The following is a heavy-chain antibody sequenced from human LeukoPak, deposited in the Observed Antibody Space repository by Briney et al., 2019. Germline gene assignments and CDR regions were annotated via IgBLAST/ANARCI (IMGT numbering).Heavy chain of an antibody. CDR1: GGSISSSSYY. CDR3: ARGISRFRYPRYLNYFDY. D-gene: IGHD3-3*02. J-gene: IGHJ4*02. V-gene: IGHV4-39*01. CDR2: IYYSGST. Sequence: SETLSLTCTVSGGSISSSSYYWGWIRQPPGKGLEWIGSIYYSGSTYYNPSLKSRVTISVDTSKNQFSLKLSSVTAADTAVYYCARGISRFRYPRYLNYFDYWGQGTLVTVSS.